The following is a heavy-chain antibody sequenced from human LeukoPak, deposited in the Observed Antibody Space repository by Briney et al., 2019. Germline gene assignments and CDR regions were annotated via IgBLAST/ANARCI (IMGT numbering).Heavy chain of an antibody. CDR2: ISSSGSTI. CDR1: GFTFSDYY. CDR3: ARDRGSSWSYYYYGMDV. J-gene: IGHJ6*02. D-gene: IGHD6-13*01. V-gene: IGHV3-11*01. Sequence: PGGSLRLSCAASGFTFSDYYMSCIRQAPGKGLEWVSYISSSGSTIYYADSVKGRFTISRDNAKNSLYLQMNSLRAEDTAVYYCARDRGSSWSYYYYGMDVWGQGTAVTVSS.